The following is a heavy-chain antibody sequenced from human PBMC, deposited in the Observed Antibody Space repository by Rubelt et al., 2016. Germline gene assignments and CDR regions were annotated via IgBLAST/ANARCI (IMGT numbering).Heavy chain of an antibody. CDR3: ARDDSYGPRD. J-gene: IGHJ4*02. CDR1: GGSFSSNY. CDR2: IIHSGST. V-gene: IGHV4-34*12. D-gene: IGHD5-18*01. Sequence: QVQLQQWGAGLLKPSETLSLSCGIYGGSFSSNYWNWIRQSPGKGLEWIGEIIHSGSTYYNPSLKSRLTISLDTSKNQFSLNLTSVTAADTAVDYCARDDSYGPRDWGQGILVTVSS.